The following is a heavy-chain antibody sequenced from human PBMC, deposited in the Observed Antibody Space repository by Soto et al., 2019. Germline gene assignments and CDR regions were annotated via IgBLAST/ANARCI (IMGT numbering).Heavy chain of an antibody. D-gene: IGHD5-12*01. CDR1: GDTLNNYA. CDR2: ILPIFKTP. Sequence: QVQLVQSGAEVKKPGSSVKVSCKASGDTLNNYAINWVRQAPGQGLEWMGGILPIFKTPTYAQKFQGRVTIAADESTSTAYMEVSSLRSDDTAVYFCATLALGGYFFQYWGQGTLVTVSS. V-gene: IGHV1-69*01. J-gene: IGHJ4*02. CDR3: ATLALGGYFFQY.